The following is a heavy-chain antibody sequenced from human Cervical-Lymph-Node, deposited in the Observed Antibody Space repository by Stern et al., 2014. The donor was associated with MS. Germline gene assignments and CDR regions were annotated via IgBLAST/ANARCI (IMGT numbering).Heavy chain of an antibody. CDR2: IIPILGLA. J-gene: IGHJ5*01. CDR3: ARGVVSNRAAATLHNLFDP. Sequence: VHLVESGAEVKKPGSSMNVSCKTSGGTFSSSYAITWMRQAPGRGLEWMGRIIPILGLANYARKFQDRVNITADKSTGTTYMELISLRSEDTAVYYCARGVVSNRAAATLHNLFDPWGQGTLVTVSS. D-gene: IGHD2-15*01. CDR1: GGTFSSSYA. V-gene: IGHV1-69*09.